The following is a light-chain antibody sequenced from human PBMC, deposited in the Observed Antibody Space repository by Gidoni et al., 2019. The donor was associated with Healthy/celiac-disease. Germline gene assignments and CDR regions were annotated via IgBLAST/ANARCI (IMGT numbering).Light chain of an antibody. CDR2: DAS. V-gene: IGKV1-13*02. CDR1: QGISSA. Sequence: AIQLTQSPSSLSASVGDRVTITCRASQGISSALAWYQQKPGKAPKLLIYDASSLESGVPSRFSGSGSGTDFTLTISSLQPEDFATCYCQQFNSDPHEGITFGQGTRLEIK. CDR3: QQFNSDPHEGIT. J-gene: IGKJ5*01.